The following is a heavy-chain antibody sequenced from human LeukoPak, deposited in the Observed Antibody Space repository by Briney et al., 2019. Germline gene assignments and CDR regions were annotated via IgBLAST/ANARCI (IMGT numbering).Heavy chain of an antibody. CDR3: ARDDYPEAYYMDV. D-gene: IGHD4-11*01. Sequence: QTGGSLRLSCAASGFTFSSYGMHWVRQAPGKGLEWVAVIWYDGSNKYYADSVKGRFTISRDNSKNTLYLQMNSLRAEDTAVYYCARDDYPEAYYMDVWGKGTTVTVSS. V-gene: IGHV3-33*01. J-gene: IGHJ6*03. CDR2: IWYDGSNK. CDR1: GFTFSSYG.